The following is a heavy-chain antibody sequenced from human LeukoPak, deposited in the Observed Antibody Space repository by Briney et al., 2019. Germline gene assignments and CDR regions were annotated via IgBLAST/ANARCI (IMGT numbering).Heavy chain of an antibody. J-gene: IGHJ4*02. CDR1: GGSISSGGYY. CDR2: IYYSGST. D-gene: IGHD6-6*01. V-gene: IGHV4-61*08. CDR3: ARDWQLGRFDY. Sequence: SETLSLTCTVSGGSISSGGYYWSWIRQHPGKGLEWIGYIYYSGSTNYNPSLKSRVTISVDTSKNQFSLKLSSVTAADTAVYYCARDWQLGRFDYWGQGTLVTVSS.